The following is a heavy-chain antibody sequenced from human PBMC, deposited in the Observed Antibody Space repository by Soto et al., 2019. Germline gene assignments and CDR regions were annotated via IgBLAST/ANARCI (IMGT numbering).Heavy chain of an antibody. V-gene: IGHV3-13*04. CDR2: IGTAGDT. J-gene: IGHJ4*02. Sequence: EVQLVESGGGLVQPGGSLRLSCAASGFTFSSYDMHWVRQATGKGLEWVSAIGTAGDTYYPGSVKGRFTISRENAKNSLYLQMNSLRAGDTAVYYCARGRVAGDFDSWGQGTLVTVSS. CDR3: ARGRVAGDFDS. CDR1: GFTFSSYD. D-gene: IGHD6-19*01.